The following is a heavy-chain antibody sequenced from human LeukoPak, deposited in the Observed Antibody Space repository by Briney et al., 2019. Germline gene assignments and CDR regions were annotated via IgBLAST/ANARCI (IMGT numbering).Heavy chain of an antibody. CDR3: ARVFGGHTNGLDY. CDR1: GFSFRSYA. D-gene: IGHD2-8*01. J-gene: IGHJ4*02. CDR2: ISSDGSTP. Sequence: GGSLRLPCAAFGFSFRSYAMHWVRQAPGKGLEFVSAISSDGSTPYYADSVKGRFTISRDNSKNTLYLQMGSLRAEDMAVYYCARVFGGHTNGLDYWGQGTLVTVSS. V-gene: IGHV3-64*02.